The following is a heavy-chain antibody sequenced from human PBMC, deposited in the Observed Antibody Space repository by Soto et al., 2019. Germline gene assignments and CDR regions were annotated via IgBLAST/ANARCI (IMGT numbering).Heavy chain of an antibody. CDR2: ISAYNDNT. D-gene: IGHD6-19*01. J-gene: IGHJ6*02. V-gene: IGHV1-18*01. CDR1: GYTFNSYG. CDR3: ARVGGGIAVAGFARSLGYYYYGMDV. Sequence: GASVKVSCKASGYTFNSYGISWVRQAPGQGLEWMGWISAYNDNTNYAQNLQGRVTMTTDTSTSTAYMELRSLRSDDTAVYYCARVGGGIAVAGFARSLGYYYYGMDVWGQGTTVTVSS.